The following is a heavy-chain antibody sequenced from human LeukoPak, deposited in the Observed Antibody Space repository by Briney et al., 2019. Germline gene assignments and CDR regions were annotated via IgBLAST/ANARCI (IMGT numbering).Heavy chain of an antibody. CDR3: ARGGYYGSGNDFRFDP. CDR2: IYYSGST. J-gene: IGHJ5*02. V-gene: IGHV4-59*01. D-gene: IGHD3-10*01. Sequence: GSLRLSCEASKFTFSDYYMSWIRQSPGKGLEWIGYIYYSGSTNYKPSLKSRVTISVDTSKNQFSLKLSSVTAADTAVYYCARGGYYGSGNDFRFDPWGQGTLVTVSS. CDR1: KFTFSDYY.